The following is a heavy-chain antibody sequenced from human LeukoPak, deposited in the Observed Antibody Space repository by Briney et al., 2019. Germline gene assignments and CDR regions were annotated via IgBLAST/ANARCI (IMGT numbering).Heavy chain of an antibody. J-gene: IGHJ5*01. Sequence: GRSLRLSCAASGFTFSRYAMHWVRQAPGKGLEWVAVTSPDGNEKYYADSVKGRFTISRDNSKNTVFLQMNSLSTEDTAVYSCFTGSAYYYDSWGQGTLVTLSS. V-gene: IGHV3-30*01. D-gene: IGHD3-22*01. CDR2: TSPDGNEK. CDR1: GFTFSRYA. CDR3: FTGSAYYYDS.